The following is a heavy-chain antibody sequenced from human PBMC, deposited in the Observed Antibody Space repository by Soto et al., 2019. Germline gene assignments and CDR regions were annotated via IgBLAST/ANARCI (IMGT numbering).Heavy chain of an antibody. Sequence: GGALRLSCAASGFTFSSYWMHWVRQAPGKGLEWVALIYNDGRNTHYADSVRGRFTISSDSNKNTVSLEMTSLRAEETAVYYCAKGGRQWLVTSDFNYWGQGALVTVSS. CDR2: IYNDGRNT. CDR3: AKGGRQWLVTSDFNY. J-gene: IGHJ4*02. V-gene: IGHV3-30*18. D-gene: IGHD6-19*01. CDR1: GFTFSSYW.